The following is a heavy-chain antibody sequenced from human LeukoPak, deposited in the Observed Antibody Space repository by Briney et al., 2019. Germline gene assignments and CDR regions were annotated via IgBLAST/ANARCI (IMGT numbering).Heavy chain of an antibody. J-gene: IGHJ3*02. V-gene: IGHV4-59*13. Sequence: SETLSLTCTVSGGSISNYYWSWLRQPPGKSLEWIGYIHYSGNTNYNPSLKSRVTMSLDTSKKRLSLKLSSLTAADAALYYCARGYVNANDYAFDIWGQGTMVTVSS. CDR3: ARGYVNANDYAFDI. CDR1: GGSISNYY. CDR2: IHYSGNT. D-gene: IGHD5-12*01.